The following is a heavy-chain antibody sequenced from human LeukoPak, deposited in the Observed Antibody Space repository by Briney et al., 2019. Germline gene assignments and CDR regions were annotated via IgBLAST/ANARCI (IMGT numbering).Heavy chain of an antibody. Sequence: GGSLRLSCAASGFTFSDYAMYWVRHAPGKGLEWVSVLSYDGNTRFDADSVKGRFTISRDNSKNTLYLQMNSPTPEDTAVYYCARDGAKGIRGVIMWNWFDPWGQGTLVTVSS. CDR2: LSYDGNTR. D-gene: IGHD3-10*01. CDR1: GFTFSDYA. CDR3: ARDGAKGIRGVIMWNWFDP. V-gene: IGHV3-30*04. J-gene: IGHJ5*02.